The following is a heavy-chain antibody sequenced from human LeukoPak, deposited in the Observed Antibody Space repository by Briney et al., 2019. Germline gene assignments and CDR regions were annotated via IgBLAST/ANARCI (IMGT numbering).Heavy chain of an antibody. V-gene: IGHV3-11*01. CDR1: GFTFSDYY. D-gene: IGHD3-22*01. CDR3: ARGGYYDSSRDGNAFDI. Sequence: GGSLRLSCAASGFTFSDYYMSWIRRAPGKGLEWVSYISSSGSTIYYADSVKGRFTISRNNAKNSLYLQMNSLRAEDTAVYYCARGGYYDSSRDGNAFDIWGQGTMVTVSS. J-gene: IGHJ3*02. CDR2: ISSSGSTI.